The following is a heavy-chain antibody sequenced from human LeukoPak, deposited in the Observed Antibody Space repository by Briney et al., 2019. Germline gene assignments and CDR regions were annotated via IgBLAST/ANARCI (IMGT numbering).Heavy chain of an antibody. CDR3: AKDRSNYVDYFDY. Sequence: QPGRSLRLSCAASGFTFSTYAMHWVRQTPGKGLEWVSAISGSGGSTYYADSVKGRFTISRDNSKNTLYLQMNSLRAEDTAVYYCAKDRSNYVDYFDYWGQGTLVTVSS. CDR2: ISGSGGST. CDR1: GFTFSTYA. D-gene: IGHD4-4*01. J-gene: IGHJ4*02. V-gene: IGHV3-23*01.